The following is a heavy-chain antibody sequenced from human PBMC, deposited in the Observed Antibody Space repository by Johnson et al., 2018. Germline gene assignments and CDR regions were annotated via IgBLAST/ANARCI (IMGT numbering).Heavy chain of an antibody. CDR3: ARDGAGSGWYPFDS. V-gene: IGHV1-69*12. CDR1: GGTFNSDA. D-gene: IGHD6-19*01. J-gene: IGHJ4*02. CDR2: ILPIFATA. Sequence: QVQLVQSGAEVKKPGSSXKVSCKASGGTFNSDAISWVRQAPGQGLEWMGGILPIFATANYAPKFQGRVTITADESTSTVYMELRSLRSEDTAVYFCARDGAGSGWYPFDSWGQGTLITVSS.